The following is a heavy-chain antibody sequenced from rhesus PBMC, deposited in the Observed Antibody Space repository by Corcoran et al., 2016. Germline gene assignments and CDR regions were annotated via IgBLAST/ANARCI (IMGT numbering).Heavy chain of an antibody. D-gene: IGHD6-25*01. CDR1: GFKFDDYA. CDR3: TRDRAAYGLDS. CDR2: ISWNSGTI. Sequence: DVQLVESGGGLVKPGGSLRLSCAASGFKFDDYALRWVRQAPGKGLEWVSVISWNSGTIYYADSVKGRVTISRDNAKNSLFLQMDRLRAEDTAVYYCTRDRAAYGLDSWGQGVVVTVSS. J-gene: IGHJ6*01. V-gene: IGHV3-134*01.